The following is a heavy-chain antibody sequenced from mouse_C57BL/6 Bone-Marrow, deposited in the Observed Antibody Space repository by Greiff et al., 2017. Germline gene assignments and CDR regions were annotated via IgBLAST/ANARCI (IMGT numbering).Heavy chain of an antibody. Sequence: QVQLQQPGAELVKPGASVKMSCKASGYTFTSYWITWVKQRPGQGLEWIGDIYPGSGSTNYNEKFKSKATLTVDTSSSTAYMQLSSLTSEDSAVYYCARFGDYYFDYAMDYWGQGTSVTVSS. CDR1: GYTFTSYW. J-gene: IGHJ4*01. V-gene: IGHV1-55*01. CDR3: ARFGDYYFDYAMDY. CDR2: IYPGSGST. D-gene: IGHD1-1*01.